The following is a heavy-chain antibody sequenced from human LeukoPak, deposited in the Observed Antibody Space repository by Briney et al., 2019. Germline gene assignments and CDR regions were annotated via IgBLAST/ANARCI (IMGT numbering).Heavy chain of an antibody. J-gene: IGHJ5*02. V-gene: IGHV4-34*01. CDR3: ARDTGPRDYYDSSGSLYWFDP. CDR2: INHSGST. D-gene: IGHD3-22*01. Sequence: SETLSLTCAVYSGSFSGYYWSWIRQPPGKGLEWIGEINHSGSTNYNPSLKSRVTISVDTSKNQFSLKLSSVTAADTAVYYCARDTGPRDYYDSSGSLYWFDPWGQGTLVTVSS. CDR1: SGSFSGYY.